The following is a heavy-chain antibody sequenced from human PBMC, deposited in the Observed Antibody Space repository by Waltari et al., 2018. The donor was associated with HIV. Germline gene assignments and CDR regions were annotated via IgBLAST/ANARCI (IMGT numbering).Heavy chain of an antibody. CDR2: ISYDETNE. D-gene: IGHD3-10*01. CDR3: VVSSFDY. V-gene: IGHV3-30*03. Sequence: QVQLVESGGGVAQPGRSLRLSCASSVFSFRSYAMHWVRQAPGKGLEWLTLISYDETNEYYTDSVRGRFTISRDNSKNMLYLQMNNLRPEDTAIYYCVVSSFDYWGQGTLVTVSS. CDR1: VFSFRSYA. J-gene: IGHJ4*02.